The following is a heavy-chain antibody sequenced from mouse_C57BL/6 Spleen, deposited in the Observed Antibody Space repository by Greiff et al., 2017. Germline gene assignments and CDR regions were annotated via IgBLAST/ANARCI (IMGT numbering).Heavy chain of an antibody. D-gene: IGHD2-12*01. CDR1: GFTFSDYG. Sequence: DVMLVESGGGLVKPGGSLKLSCAASGFTFSDYGMHWVRQAPEKGLEWVAYISSGSSTIYYADTVKGRSTISRDKTQNTLFLQMTSQRSEDTAVYYCAKGGYNYDGECAMDYWGQGTSVTVSS. V-gene: IGHV5-17*01. CDR2: ISSGSSTI. J-gene: IGHJ4*01. CDR3: AKGGYNYDGECAMDY.